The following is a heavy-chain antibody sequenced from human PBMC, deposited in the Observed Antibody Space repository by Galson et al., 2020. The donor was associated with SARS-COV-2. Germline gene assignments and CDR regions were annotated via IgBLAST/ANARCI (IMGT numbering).Heavy chain of an antibody. J-gene: IGHJ4*02. CDR1: GFTFSSYA. D-gene: IGHD3-10*01. CDR3: ARDPGFGELLSYFDY. CDR2: ISYDGSNK. V-gene: IGHV3-30*04. Sequence: GGSLRLSCAASGFTFSSYAMHWVRQAPGKGLEWVAVISYDGSNKYYADSVKGRFTISRDNSKNTLYLQMNSLRAEDTAVYYCARDPGFGELLSYFDYWGQGTLVTVSS.